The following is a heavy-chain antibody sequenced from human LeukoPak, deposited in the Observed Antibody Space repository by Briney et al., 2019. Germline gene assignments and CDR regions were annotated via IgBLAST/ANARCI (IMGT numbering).Heavy chain of an antibody. Sequence: PGGSLRLSCAVSGFTFSSHGMHWVRQAPGKGLEWVAVIWYDGSKKYYADSVRGRFTISRDDSENTVYLQMNSPRADDTAVYYCARDTDFYFDYWGQGTLVTVSS. CDR1: GFTFSSHG. J-gene: IGHJ4*02. V-gene: IGHV3-33*08. CDR3: ARDTDFYFDY. CDR2: IWYDGSKK.